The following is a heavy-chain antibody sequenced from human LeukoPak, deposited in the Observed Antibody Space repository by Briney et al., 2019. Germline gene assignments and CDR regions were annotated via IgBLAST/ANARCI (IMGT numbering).Heavy chain of an antibody. CDR1: GFTFSDYY. J-gene: IGHJ4*02. CDR2: ISSSGSTI. V-gene: IGHV3-11*04. CDR3: ARDRWEYSGYDSLKFDY. D-gene: IGHD5-12*01. Sequence: GGSLRLSCAASGFTFSDYYMSWIRQAPGKGLEWVSYISSSGSTIYYADSVKGRFTISRDNAKNSLYLQMNSLRAEDTAVYYCARDRWEYSGYDSLKFDYWGQGTLVTVSS.